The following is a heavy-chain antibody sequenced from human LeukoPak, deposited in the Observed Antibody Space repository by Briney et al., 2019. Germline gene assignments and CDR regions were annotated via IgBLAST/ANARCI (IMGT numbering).Heavy chain of an antibody. CDR2: ISAYNGNT. CDR3: ARARQLLWFGEPYADAFDI. V-gene: IGHV1-18*01. J-gene: IGHJ3*02. Sequence: VASVKVSCKASGYTFTSYGISWVRQAPGQGLEWMGWISAYNGNTNYAQKLQGRVTMTTDTSTSTAYMELRSLRSDDTAVYYCARARQLLWFGEPYADAFDIWGQGTMVTVSS. D-gene: IGHD3-10*01. CDR1: GYTFTSYG.